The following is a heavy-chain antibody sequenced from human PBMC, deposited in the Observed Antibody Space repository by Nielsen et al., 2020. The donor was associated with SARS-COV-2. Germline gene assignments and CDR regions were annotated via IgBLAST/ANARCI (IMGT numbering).Heavy chain of an antibody. V-gene: IGHV3-21*01. J-gene: IGHJ6*02. CDR3: ARAECSSTSCYSTRLRHYYYYGMDV. Sequence: GESLKISCAASGFTFSSYSMNWVRQAPGKGLEWVSSISSSSSYIYYADSVKGRFTISRDNAKNSLYLQMNSLRAEDTAVYYCARAECSSTSCYSTRLRHYYYYGMDVWGQGTTVTVSS. D-gene: IGHD2-2*01. CDR2: ISSSSSYI. CDR1: GFTFSSYS.